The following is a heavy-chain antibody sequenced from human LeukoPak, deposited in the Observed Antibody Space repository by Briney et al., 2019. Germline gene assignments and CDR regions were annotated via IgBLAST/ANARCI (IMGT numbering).Heavy chain of an antibody. J-gene: IGHJ4*02. CDR3: ASLYSSGWPRNDY. CDR2: ISSSSSYI. V-gene: IGHV3-21*01. Sequence: GGSPRLSCAASGFTFSSYAMSWVRQAPGKGLEWVSSISSSSSYIYYADSVKGRFTISRDNAKNSLYLQMNSLRAEDTAVYYCASLYSSGWPRNDYWGQGTLVTVSS. D-gene: IGHD6-19*01. CDR1: GFTFSSYA.